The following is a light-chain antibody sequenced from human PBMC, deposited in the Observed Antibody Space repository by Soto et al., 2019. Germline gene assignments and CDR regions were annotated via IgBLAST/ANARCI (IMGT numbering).Light chain of an antibody. Sequence: QSALTQPPSASGSPGQSVTISCTGTSSDVGGYNYVSWYQQHPGKAPKLMIYEVSKRPSGVPDRFSGSKSGNTASLTVSGLQAEDEADYYCRSFAGVNKFAVFGGGTKLTVL. CDR1: SSDVGGYNY. J-gene: IGLJ2*01. CDR2: EVS. CDR3: RSFAGVNKFAV. V-gene: IGLV2-8*01.